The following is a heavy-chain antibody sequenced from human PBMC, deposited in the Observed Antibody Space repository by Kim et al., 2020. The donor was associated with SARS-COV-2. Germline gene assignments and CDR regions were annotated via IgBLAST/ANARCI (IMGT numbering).Heavy chain of an antibody. J-gene: IGHJ5*02. CDR1: GYTFTSYY. Sequence: ASVKVSCKASGYTFTSYYMHWVRQAPGQGLEWVGIINPNGGGTNYAQRFRGRVTMTRDTSTSTVYMELSSLRSEDTAVYYCARGLPSGSPWGQGTLVTVSS. CDR2: INPNGGGT. CDR3: ARGLPSGSP. D-gene: IGHD2-15*01. V-gene: IGHV1-46*01.